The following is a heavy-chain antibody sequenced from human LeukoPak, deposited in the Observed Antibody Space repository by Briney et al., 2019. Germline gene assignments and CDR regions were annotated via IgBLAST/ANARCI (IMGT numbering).Heavy chain of an antibody. Sequence: GRSLRLSCAASGFTFSSYAMHWVRQAPGKGLEWVAVISYDGSNKYYADSVKGRFTISRDSSKNTLYLQMNSLRAEDTAVYYCARDLSRYYFDYWGQGTLVTVSS. J-gene: IGHJ4*02. CDR2: ISYDGSNK. V-gene: IGHV3-30*01. D-gene: IGHD2/OR15-2a*01. CDR3: ARDLSRYYFDY. CDR1: GFTFSSYA.